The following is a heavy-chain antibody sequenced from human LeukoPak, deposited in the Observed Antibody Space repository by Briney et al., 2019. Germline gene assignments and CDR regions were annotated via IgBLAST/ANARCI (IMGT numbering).Heavy chain of an antibody. CDR2: ISSSSSTV. CDR1: GFTFSTYS. V-gene: IGHV3-48*01. D-gene: IGHD2-2*01. CDR3: ARDHCGTSCYGAGDAFEI. J-gene: IGHJ3*02. Sequence: PGGSLRLSCAASGFTFSTYSMNWARQAPGKGLEWVSYISSSSSTVFYADSVKGRFTISRDNAKNSLYLQMNSLRAEDTAVYYCARDHCGTSCYGAGDAFEIWGQGTMVTVSS.